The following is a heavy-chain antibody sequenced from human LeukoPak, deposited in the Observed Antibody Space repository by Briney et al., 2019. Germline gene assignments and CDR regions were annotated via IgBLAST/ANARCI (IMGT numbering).Heavy chain of an antibody. CDR1: GFTFDDYG. CDR2: INWSGGST. D-gene: IGHD3-22*01. V-gene: IGHV3-20*04. CDR3: ARDRDYDSSGTSNY. Sequence: PGGSLRLSCAASGFTFDDYGMSWVRQAPGKGLEWVSGINWSGGSTGYADSVKGRFTISRDNAKNSLYLQMNSLRAEDTALYYCARDRDYDSSGTSNYWGQGTLVTVSS. J-gene: IGHJ4*02.